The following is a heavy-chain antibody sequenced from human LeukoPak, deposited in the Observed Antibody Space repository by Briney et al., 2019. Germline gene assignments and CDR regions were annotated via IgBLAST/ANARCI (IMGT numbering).Heavy chain of an antibody. D-gene: IGHD5-18*01. Sequence: PSETLSLTCTVSGGSVSSGSYYWSWIRQPPGKGLEWIGYIYYSGSTNYNPSLKSRVTISVDTSKNQFSLKLSSVTAADTAVYYCARANDSYGFDYWGQGTLVTVSS. J-gene: IGHJ4*02. CDR2: IYYSGST. CDR1: GGSVSSGSYY. V-gene: IGHV4-61*01. CDR3: ARANDSYGFDY.